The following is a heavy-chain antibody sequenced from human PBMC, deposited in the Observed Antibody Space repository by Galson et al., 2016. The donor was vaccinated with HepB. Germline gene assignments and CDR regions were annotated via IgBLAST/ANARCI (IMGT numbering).Heavy chain of an antibody. V-gene: IGHV4-34*01. J-gene: IGHJ5*02. CDR3: AREWEMGFDP. CDR2: VNHDGST. Sequence: CAVYGGSFSAYDWSWIRQPPGKGLEWIGEVNHDGSTNYNPSLKSRVTISVDTSKNQFSLKLSSVTAADTAVYYCAREWEMGFDPWGQGTLVTVSS. D-gene: IGHD1-26*01. CDR1: GGSFSAYD.